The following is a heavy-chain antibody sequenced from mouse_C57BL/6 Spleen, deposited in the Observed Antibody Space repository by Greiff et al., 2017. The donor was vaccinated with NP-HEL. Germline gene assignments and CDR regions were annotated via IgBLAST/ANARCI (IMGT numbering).Heavy chain of an antibody. CDR2: ISGGSSTI. V-gene: IGHV5-17*01. CDR1: GFTFSDYG. J-gene: IGHJ2*01. Sequence: DVMLVESGGGLVKPGGSLKLSCAASGFTFSDYGMHWVRQAPEKGLEWVAYISGGSSTIYYADTVKGRFTISRDNAKNTLFLQMTSLRSEDTAMYYCARHSTFYFDYWGQGTTLTVSS. CDR3: ARHSTFYFDY.